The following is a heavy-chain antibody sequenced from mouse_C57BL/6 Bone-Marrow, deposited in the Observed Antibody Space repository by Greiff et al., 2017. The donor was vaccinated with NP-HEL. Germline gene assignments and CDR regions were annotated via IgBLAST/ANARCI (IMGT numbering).Heavy chain of an antibody. V-gene: IGHV1-64*01. D-gene: IGHD2-4*01. CDR1: GYTFTSYW. CDR3: ASDYAAY. J-gene: IGHJ3*01. Sequence: QVHVKQPGAELVKPGASVKLSCKASGYTFTSYWMHWVKQRPGQGLEWIGMIHPNSGSTNYNEKFKSKATLTVDKSSSTAYMQLSSLTSEDSAVYYCASDYAAYWGQGTLVTVSA. CDR2: IHPNSGST.